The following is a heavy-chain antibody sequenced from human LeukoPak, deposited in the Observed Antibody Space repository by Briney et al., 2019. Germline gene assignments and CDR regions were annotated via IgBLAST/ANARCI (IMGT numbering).Heavy chain of an antibody. CDR2: INHSGST. J-gene: IGHJ3*02. CDR1: GGSFSGYY. Sequence: SETLSLTCAVYGGSFSGYYWSWIRQPPGKGLEWIGEINHSGSTNYNPSLKSRVTISVDTSKNQFSLKLSSVTAADTAVYYCARLNRYYYDSSGYDAFDIWGQGTMVTVSS. D-gene: IGHD3-22*01. V-gene: IGHV4-34*01. CDR3: ARLNRYYYDSSGYDAFDI.